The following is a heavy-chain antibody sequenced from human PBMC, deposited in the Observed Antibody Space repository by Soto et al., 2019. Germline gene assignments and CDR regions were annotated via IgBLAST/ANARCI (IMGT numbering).Heavy chain of an antibody. V-gene: IGHV3-23*01. CDR1: GFTCSSYA. CDR2: ISGRGGST. CDR3: AKPQTLKYYFDY. Sequence: DVQLLESGGVLVQPGGSLRLSCAASGFTCSSYAMRWVLQAPGKGLEWVSAISGRGGSTYYADAVKCRFTISRDNSQNTLYLQMNSLRAEDTAVYYCAKPQTLKYYFDYWGQGTLVTVSS. J-gene: IGHJ4*02.